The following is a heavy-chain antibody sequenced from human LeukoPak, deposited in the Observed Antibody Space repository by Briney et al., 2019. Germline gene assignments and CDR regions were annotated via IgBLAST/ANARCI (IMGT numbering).Heavy chain of an antibody. Sequence: PGGSLRLSCAASGFSFNSDWMDWVRQAPGKGLEWVANIKHDESENNSLDSVKGRFTISRDHAQNSLYLQMNGLRVEDTAIYYCTRRLDDWGQGTLVTVSS. D-gene: IGHD3-16*01. J-gene: IGHJ4*02. CDR3: TRRLDD. V-gene: IGHV3-7*01. CDR1: GFSFNSDW. CDR2: IKHDESEN.